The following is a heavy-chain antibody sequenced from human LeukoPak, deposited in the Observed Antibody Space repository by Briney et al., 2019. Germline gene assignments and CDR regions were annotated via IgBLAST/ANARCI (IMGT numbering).Heavy chain of an antibody. V-gene: IGHV4-59*01. D-gene: IGHD5-24*01. J-gene: IGHJ4*02. CDR2: IHYSGST. CDR3: ARDYGQEMGFDY. Sequence: SETLSLTCTVSGGSISTYYWSWVRQSPGKGLEWIGDIHYSGSTNYNASLRSRVTMSVDTSKNQFSLKLSSVTAADTAVYYCARDYGQEMGFDYWGQGAQVIVSS. CDR1: GGSISTYY.